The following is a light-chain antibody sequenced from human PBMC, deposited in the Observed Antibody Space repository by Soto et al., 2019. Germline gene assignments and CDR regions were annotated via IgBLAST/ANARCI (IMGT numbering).Light chain of an antibody. CDR1: QRINYRY. J-gene: IGKJ4*01. CDR2: GAS. V-gene: IGKV3-20*01. CDR3: QQHNNWPPT. Sequence: EIVLTQSPGTLSLSPGERATLSCRASQRINYRYLAWYQQKPGQAPRVLIYGASFRATGIPDRFSGSGSETDFTLTISSLQSEDFAVYYCQQHNNWPPTFGGGTKVDIK.